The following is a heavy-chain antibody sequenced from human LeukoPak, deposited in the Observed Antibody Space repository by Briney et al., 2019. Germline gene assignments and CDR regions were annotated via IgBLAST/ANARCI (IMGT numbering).Heavy chain of an antibody. D-gene: IGHD6-13*01. CDR1: GGSISSYY. CDR2: IYFSAST. CDR3: ARDQGGSNWSRGWFDP. Sequence: SETLSLTCTVSGGSISSYYWSWIRQPPGKGLEWLGYIYFSASTNYNPSLKSRVTISVDTSKNQFSLKLSSVTAADTAVYYCARDQGGSNWSRGWFDPWGQGTLVTVSS. V-gene: IGHV4-59*01. J-gene: IGHJ5*02.